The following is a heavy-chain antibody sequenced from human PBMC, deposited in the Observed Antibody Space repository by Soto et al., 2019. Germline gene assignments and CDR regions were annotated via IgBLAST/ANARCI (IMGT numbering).Heavy chain of an antibody. V-gene: IGHV4-34*01. CDR2: INHSGST. Sequence: QVQLQQWGAGLLKPSETLSLTCAVYGGSFSGYYWSWIRQPPGKGLEWIGEINHSGSTNYNPSLKSRVTISVDTSKNQFSLKLSSVTAADTAVYYCARATAYYGDYGFDYWGQGTLVTVSS. D-gene: IGHD4-17*01. J-gene: IGHJ4*02. CDR3: ARATAYYGDYGFDY. CDR1: GGSFSGYY.